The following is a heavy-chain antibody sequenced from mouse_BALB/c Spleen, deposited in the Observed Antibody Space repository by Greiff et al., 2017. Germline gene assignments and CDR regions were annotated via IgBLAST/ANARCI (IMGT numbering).Heavy chain of an antibody. Sequence: EVNVVESGGGLVQPGGSRKLSCAASGFTFSSFGMHWVRQAPEKGLEWVAYISSGSSTIYYADTVKGRFTISRDNPKNTLFLQMTSLRSEDTAMYYCARSPQTARAYFDYWGQGTTLTVSS. CDR1: GFTFSSFG. D-gene: IGHD3-2*01. J-gene: IGHJ2*01. CDR2: ISSGSSTI. CDR3: ARSPQTARAYFDY. V-gene: IGHV5-17*02.